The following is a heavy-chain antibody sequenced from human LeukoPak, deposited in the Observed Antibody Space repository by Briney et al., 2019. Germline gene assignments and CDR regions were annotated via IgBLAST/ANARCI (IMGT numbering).Heavy chain of an antibody. V-gene: IGHV1-2*02. D-gene: IGHD4-17*01. J-gene: IGHJ4*02. CDR2: INPKSGNT. CDR1: GYRFTTYY. CDR3: ARAGYDYGDSFDY. Sequence: ASVKDSCKASGYRFTTYYIHWVRQAPGQGLQWMGCINPKSGNTDFAQKFQGRVTMTSDTSTSTAYLEMRSLTSDDTAVYFCARAGYDYGDSFDYWGQGALVTVSS.